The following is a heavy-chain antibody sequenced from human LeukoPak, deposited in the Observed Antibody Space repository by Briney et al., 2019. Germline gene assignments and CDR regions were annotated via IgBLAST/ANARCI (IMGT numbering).Heavy chain of an antibody. D-gene: IGHD2-2*01. CDR1: GDSINSLDL. V-gene: IGHV4-4*02. Sequence: SGTLSLTCTVSGDSINSLDLWSWVRQPPGKGLEWIGEMYLSGTTHSNPSVKSRVTISIDKSKNQFFLNLSSVTAADTALYYCARIDTVVLPSTMFDYWGQGTLVTVSS. CDR3: ARIDTVVLPSTMFDY. CDR2: MYLSGTT. J-gene: IGHJ4*02.